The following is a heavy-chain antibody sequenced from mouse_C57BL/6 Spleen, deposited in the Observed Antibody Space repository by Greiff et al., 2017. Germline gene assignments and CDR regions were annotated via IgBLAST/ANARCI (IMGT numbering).Heavy chain of an antibody. Sequence: VQLQQSGAELVKPGASVKLSCTASGFNIKDYYMHWVKQRTEQGLEWIGRIDPEDGEPTSAPKCQGKATITVDTSSNTAYLQLSSLTSEDTAVYYCAGFYYYGSSYVGWYFDVWGTGTTVTVSS. V-gene: IGHV14-2*01. D-gene: IGHD1-1*01. J-gene: IGHJ1*03. CDR2: IDPEDGEP. CDR3: AGFYYYGSSYVGWYFDV. CDR1: GFNIKDYY.